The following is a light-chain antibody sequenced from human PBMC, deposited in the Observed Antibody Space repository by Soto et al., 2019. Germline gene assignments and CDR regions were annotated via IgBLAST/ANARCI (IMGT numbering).Light chain of an antibody. V-gene: IGKV4-1*01. Sequence: DIVMTQSPDSLAVSLGERATINCKSSQSVLYSSNNKTYLNRYQLKPGQPPKLLVYWAYTRESGVPDRFSGSGSGTDFTLTISSLQAEDVAVYYCQQYLITPFTFGQGTRLEIK. J-gene: IGKJ5*01. CDR3: QQYLITPFT. CDR2: WAY. CDR1: QSVLYSSNNKTY.